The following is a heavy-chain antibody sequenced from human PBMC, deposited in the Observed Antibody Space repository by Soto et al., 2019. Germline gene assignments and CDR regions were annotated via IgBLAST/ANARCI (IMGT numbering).Heavy chain of an antibody. CDR1: GYTFTGYY. D-gene: IGHD6-13*01. Sequence: ASVKVSCKASGYTFTGYYMHWVRQAPGQGLEWMGWINPNSGGTNYAQKFQGRVTMTRNTSISTAYMELSSLRSEDTAVYYCATHPRYSSTEEYYWGQGTLVTVSS. CDR2: INPNSGGT. CDR3: ATHPRYSSTEEYY. J-gene: IGHJ4*02. V-gene: IGHV1-2*02.